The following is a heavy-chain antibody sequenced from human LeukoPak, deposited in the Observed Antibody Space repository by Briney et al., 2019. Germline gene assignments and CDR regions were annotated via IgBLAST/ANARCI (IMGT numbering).Heavy chain of an antibody. V-gene: IGHV1-18*01. Sequence: ASVKVSCKASGYTFTSYGISWVRQAPGQGLEWMGWISAYNGNTNYAQKLQGGVTMTTDTSTSTAYMELRSLRSDDTAVYCCARVGLCSSTSCYRSNYYYYYMDVWGKGTTVTVSS. J-gene: IGHJ6*03. D-gene: IGHD2-2*01. CDR3: ARVGLCSSTSCYRSNYYYYYMDV. CDR2: ISAYNGNT. CDR1: GYTFTSYG.